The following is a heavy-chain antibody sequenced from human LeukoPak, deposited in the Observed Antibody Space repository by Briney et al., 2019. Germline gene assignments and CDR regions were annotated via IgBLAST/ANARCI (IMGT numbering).Heavy chain of an antibody. J-gene: IGHJ3*02. V-gene: IGHV3-11*04. CDR3: ARSADSSGYNAFDI. CDR2: ISSSGSTI. CDR1: GFTFSDYY. Sequence: GGSLRLSCAASGFTFSDYYMSWIRHAPGKGLEWVSYISSSGSTIYYADSVKGRFTIYRHNANNSLYLQMNSLRAGDTAVYYCARSADSSGYNAFDIWGQGTMVTVSS. D-gene: IGHD3-22*01.